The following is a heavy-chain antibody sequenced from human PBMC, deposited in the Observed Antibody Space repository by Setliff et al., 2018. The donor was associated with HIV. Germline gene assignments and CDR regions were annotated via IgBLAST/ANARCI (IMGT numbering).Heavy chain of an antibody. V-gene: IGHV4-59*08. D-gene: IGHD3-22*01. CDR3: ARGDTYYHDSSGYVKSALDCFDV. J-gene: IGHJ3*01. CDR1: GDSISGFY. Sequence: SETLSLTCTVSGDSISGFYWSWIRQPPGKGLECIGYIYSSGSTNYNPSLKSRVTISVDMSKNQFSLKLNSVTAADTAVYHCARGDTYYHDSSGYVKSALDCFDVWGQGTMVTVS. CDR2: IYSSGST.